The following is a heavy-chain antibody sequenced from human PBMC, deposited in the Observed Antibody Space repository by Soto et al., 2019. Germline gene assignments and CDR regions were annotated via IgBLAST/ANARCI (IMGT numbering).Heavy chain of an antibody. V-gene: IGHV4-4*02. CDR3: ARGERSCCLDY. CDR2: IYHSGST. J-gene: IGHJ4*02. Sequence: QVQLQESGPGLVKPSGTLSLTCAVSGGSISSSNWWSWVRQPPGKGLEWIGEIYHSGSTNYNPSPMSRVTISVDKSKNQCSLKPSSVTAADTAVYYCARGERSCCLDYWGQGTLVTVSS. D-gene: IGHD2-15*01. CDR1: GGSISSSNW.